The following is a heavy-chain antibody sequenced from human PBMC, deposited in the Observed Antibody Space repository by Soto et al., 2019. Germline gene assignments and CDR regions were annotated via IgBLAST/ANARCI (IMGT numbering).Heavy chain of an antibody. D-gene: IGHD6-6*01. V-gene: IGHV3-7*03. CDR1: GFTFSSYW. J-gene: IGHJ3*02. CDR3: ARASSSPSPGLERDDAFDI. Sequence: GESLKISCAASGFTFSSYWMSWVRQAPGKGLEWVANIKQDGSEKYYVDSVKGRFTISRDNAKNSLYLQMNSLRAEDTAVYYCARASSSPSPGLERDDAFDIWGQGTMVTVSS. CDR2: IKQDGSEK.